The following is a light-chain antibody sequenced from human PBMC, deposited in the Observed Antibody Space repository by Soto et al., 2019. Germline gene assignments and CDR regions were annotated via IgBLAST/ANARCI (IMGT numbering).Light chain of an antibody. CDR2: GAS. Sequence: EIVMTQSPGTLSVSPGERVTLSCMASQSVGNNLAWHQQKPGQAPRLLIYGASTRATGFPARFSGSGSGTEFTLTIRSLQPDDSATYYCQQYNNWPPITFGQGTRLEIK. V-gene: IGKV3-15*01. CDR3: QQYNNWPPIT. J-gene: IGKJ5*01. CDR1: QSVGNN.